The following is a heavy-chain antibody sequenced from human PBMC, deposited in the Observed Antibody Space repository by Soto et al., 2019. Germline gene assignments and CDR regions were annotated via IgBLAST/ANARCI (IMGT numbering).Heavy chain of an antibody. J-gene: IGHJ3*02. Sequence: GGSLRLSCAASGFTFSSYWMSWVRQAPGKGLEWVANIKQDGSEKYYVDSVKGRFTISRDNAKNSLYLQMNSLRAEDTAVYYCARDPARIYDFWSGYLDDAFDIWGQGTMVTVSS. D-gene: IGHD3-3*01. CDR1: GFTFSSYW. V-gene: IGHV3-7*01. CDR3: ARDPARIYDFWSGYLDDAFDI. CDR2: IKQDGSEK.